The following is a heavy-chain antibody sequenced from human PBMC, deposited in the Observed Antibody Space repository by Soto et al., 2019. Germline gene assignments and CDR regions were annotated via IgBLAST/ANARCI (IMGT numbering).Heavy chain of an antibody. CDR3: AKGSAGGSGTNPYYYYYYYYMDV. Sequence: GGSLRLSCAASGFTFDDYAMHWVRQAPGKGLEWVSGISWNSGSIGYADSVKGRFTISRDNAKNSLYLQMNSLRAEDTALYYCAKGSAGGSGTNPYYYYYYYYMDVWGKGTTVTVSS. J-gene: IGHJ6*03. D-gene: IGHD3-10*01. CDR2: ISWNSGSI. V-gene: IGHV3-9*01. CDR1: GFTFDDYA.